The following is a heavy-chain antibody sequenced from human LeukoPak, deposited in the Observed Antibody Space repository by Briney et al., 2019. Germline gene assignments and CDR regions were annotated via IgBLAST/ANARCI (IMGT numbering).Heavy chain of an antibody. Sequence: GGSLRLSCAASGFTFSNFAMHWVRQAPGKGLEWVSVISYDGSYKYYADSVKGRFTISRDNSKNTLYLQMNSLRAEDTAVYYCAREKDAFDIWGQGTMVTVSS. CDR1: GFTFSNFA. J-gene: IGHJ3*02. CDR2: ISYDGSYK. CDR3: AREKDAFDI. V-gene: IGHV3-30*04.